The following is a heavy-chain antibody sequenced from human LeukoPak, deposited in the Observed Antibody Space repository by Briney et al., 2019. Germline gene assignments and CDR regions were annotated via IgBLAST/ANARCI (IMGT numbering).Heavy chain of an antibody. D-gene: IGHD3-10*01. CDR1: GFTVSSNY. CDR3: AKKRGSGVIYAFDI. Sequence: AGGSLRLSCAASGFTVSSNYMSWVRQAPGKGLEWVSVIYSGGSTYYADSVKGRFTISRDNSKNTLYLQMNSLRAEDTAVYYCAKKRGSGVIYAFDIWGQGTMVTVSS. V-gene: IGHV3-53*01. CDR2: IYSGGST. J-gene: IGHJ3*02.